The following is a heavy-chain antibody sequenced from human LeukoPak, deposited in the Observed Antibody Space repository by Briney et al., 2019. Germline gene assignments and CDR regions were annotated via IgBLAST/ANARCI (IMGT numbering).Heavy chain of an antibody. CDR2: ISSNGGST. D-gene: IGHD4-17*01. Sequence: PGRSLRLSCAASGFTFSSYAMHWVRQAPGKGLEYVSAISSNGGSTYYANSVKGRFTISRDNSKNTLYLQMGSLRAEDMAVYYCARSMTTVTTPYFDYWGQGTLVTVSS. CDR3: ARSMTTVTTPYFDY. V-gene: IGHV3-64*01. CDR1: GFTFSSYA. J-gene: IGHJ4*02.